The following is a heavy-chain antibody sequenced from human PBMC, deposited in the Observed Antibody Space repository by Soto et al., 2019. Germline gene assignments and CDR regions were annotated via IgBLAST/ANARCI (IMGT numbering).Heavy chain of an antibody. V-gene: IGHV3-23*01. CDR1: GFTFSSYG. J-gene: IGHJ5*02. Sequence: GGSLRLSCAASGFTFSSYGMSWVRQAPRKGLEWVSTIRGSADSANYADSVKGRFTISGDNSKNMLYLQMNSLRADDTAVYYCAKHLWFGESVFDPWGQGTLVTVSS. D-gene: IGHD3-10*01. CDR2: IRGSADSA. CDR3: AKHLWFGESVFDP.